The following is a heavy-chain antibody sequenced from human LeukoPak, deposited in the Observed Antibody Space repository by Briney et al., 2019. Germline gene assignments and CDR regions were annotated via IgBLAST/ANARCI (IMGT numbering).Heavy chain of an antibody. J-gene: IGHJ4*02. CDR3: AAEASGGSSYSYFDY. CDR2: IVVGSGNT. CDR1: GFTFTSSA. D-gene: IGHD2-15*01. V-gene: IGHV1-58*01. Sequence: GTSVKASCKASGFTFTSSAVQWVRQARGQRLEWIGWIVVGSGNTNYAQKFQERVTITRDMSTSTAYMELSSLRSEDTAVYYCAAEASGGSSYSYFDYWGQGTLVTVSS.